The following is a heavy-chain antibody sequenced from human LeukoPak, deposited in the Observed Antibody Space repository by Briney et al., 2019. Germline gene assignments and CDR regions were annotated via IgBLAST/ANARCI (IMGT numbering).Heavy chain of an antibody. Sequence: SETLSLTCSVSGASISSRDYYRSWIRQPSGGGLEWIGYIYSGGNTYYNPSLESRVTMSVDTSKNQLYLKLNSVTAADTAVYYCARDRDNYDSKYYFDYWGQGTLVTVSS. J-gene: IGHJ4*02. CDR2: IYSGGNT. CDR1: GASISSRDYY. D-gene: IGHD3-22*01. CDR3: ARDRDNYDSKYYFDY. V-gene: IGHV4-30-4*01.